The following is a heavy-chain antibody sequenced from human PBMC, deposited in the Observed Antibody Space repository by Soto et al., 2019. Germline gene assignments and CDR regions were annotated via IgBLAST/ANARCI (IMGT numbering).Heavy chain of an antibody. CDR2: IWYDGSNK. Sequence: QVQLVESGGGVVQPGRSLRLSCAASGFTFSSYGMHWVRQAPGKGLEWVAVIWYDGSNKYYADSVKGRFTISRDNSKNTLYLQMNSLRAEDTAVYYCARGHDDYGDYLDYWGQGTLVTVSS. CDR3: ARGHDDYGDYLDY. V-gene: IGHV3-33*01. D-gene: IGHD4-17*01. J-gene: IGHJ4*02. CDR1: GFTFSSYG.